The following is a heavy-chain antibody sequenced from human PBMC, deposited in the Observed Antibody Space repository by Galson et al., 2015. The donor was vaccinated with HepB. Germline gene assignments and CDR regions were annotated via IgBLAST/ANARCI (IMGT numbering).Heavy chain of an antibody. CDR3: ASLRRPYSSSSYYYYYGMDV. Sequence: SETLSLTCAVYGGSFSGYYWSWIRQPPGKGLEWIGEINHSGSTNYNPSLKSRVTISVDTSKNQFSLKLSSVTAADTAVYYCASLRRPYSSSSYYYYYGMDVWGQGTTVTVSS. V-gene: IGHV4-34*01. D-gene: IGHD6-6*01. CDR2: INHSGST. J-gene: IGHJ6*02. CDR1: GGSFSGYY.